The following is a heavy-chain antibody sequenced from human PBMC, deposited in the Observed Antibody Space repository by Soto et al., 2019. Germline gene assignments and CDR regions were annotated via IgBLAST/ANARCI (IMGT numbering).Heavy chain of an antibody. CDR1: GFRFDDYA. Sequence: GGSLRLSCAASGFRFDDYALHWVRQAPGKGLAWVSGISWSSGSIGYAASVKGRFTISRDNDGNSLFLQMNGLRSDDTALYYCARTTVTTGFYYGMDLWRQETMGTVAS. CDR3: ARTTVTTGFYYGMDL. V-gene: IGHV3-9*01. D-gene: IGHD4-17*01. J-gene: IGHJ6*02. CDR2: ISWSSGSI.